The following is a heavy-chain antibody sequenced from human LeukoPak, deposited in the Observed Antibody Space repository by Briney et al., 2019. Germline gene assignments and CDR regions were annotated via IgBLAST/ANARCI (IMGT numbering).Heavy chain of an antibody. J-gene: IGHJ3*02. D-gene: IGHD3-3*01. V-gene: IGHV4-39*07. CDR3: ARRKKHMTSSGIVISHTDPFDI. CDR2: IYYSGST. Sequence: PSETLSLTCTVSGGSISSSSYYWGWIRQPPGKGLEWIGSIYYSGSTYYNPSLKSRVTISVDTSKNQFSLKLSSVTAADTAVYYCARRKKHMTSSGIVISHTDPFDIWGQGTMVTASS. CDR1: GGSISSSSYY.